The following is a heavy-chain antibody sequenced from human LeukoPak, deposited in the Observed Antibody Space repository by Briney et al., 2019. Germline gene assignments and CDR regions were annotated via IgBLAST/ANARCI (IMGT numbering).Heavy chain of an antibody. CDR3: ARLPKKSGVDY. CDR1: GYSISSGYY. D-gene: IGHD1-1*01. Sequence: PSETLSLACAVFGYSISSGYYWGWIRPPPGKGLEWIGSIYHSGSTYYNPSLKSRVTISVDTSKNQFSLKLSSVTAADTAVYYCARLPKKSGVDYWGQGTLVTVSS. V-gene: IGHV4-38-2*01. J-gene: IGHJ4*02. CDR2: IYHSGST.